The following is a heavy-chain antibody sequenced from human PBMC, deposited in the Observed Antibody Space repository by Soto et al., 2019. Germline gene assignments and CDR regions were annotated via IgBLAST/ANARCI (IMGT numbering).Heavy chain of an antibody. J-gene: IGHJ3*02. CDR3: ARHYSPPDAFDI. CDR1: GGSISSGGYY. Sequence: SETLSLTCTVSGGSISSGGYYWSWIRQHPGKGLEWIGYIYYSGSTYYNPSLKSRVTISVDTSKNQFSLKLSSVTAADTAVYYCARHYSPPDAFDIWGQGTMVTVSS. V-gene: IGHV4-31*03. CDR2: IYYSGST. D-gene: IGHD2-15*01.